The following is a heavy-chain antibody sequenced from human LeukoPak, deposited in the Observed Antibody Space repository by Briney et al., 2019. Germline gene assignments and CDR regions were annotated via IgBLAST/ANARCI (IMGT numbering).Heavy chain of an antibody. CDR3: ARDAGSDSNSYDAFDI. CDR2: IYYSGST. D-gene: IGHD5-24*01. CDR1: GGSISTYY. J-gene: IGHJ3*02. V-gene: IGHV4-59*06. Sequence: PSETLSLTCTVSGGSISTYYWSWIRQPPGKDLEWIGYIYYSGSTYYNPSLKSRVTISVDTSKNQFSLKLSSVTAADTAVYYCARDAGSDSNSYDAFDIWGQGTMVTISS.